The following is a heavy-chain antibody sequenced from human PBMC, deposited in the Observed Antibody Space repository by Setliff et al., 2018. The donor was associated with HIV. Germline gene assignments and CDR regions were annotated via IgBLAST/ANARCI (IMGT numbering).Heavy chain of an antibody. V-gene: IGHV4-34*01. D-gene: IGHD3-10*01. CDR3: ARVGYHGSGRYSFDY. J-gene: IGHJ4*02. Sequence: PSETLSLTCAVYGGSFSDYYWSWIRQPPGKGLEWIGEIYHSGNTDYNPSLKSRVTISEDTSKNQFSLKVNSVTAADTAMYYCARVGYHGSGRYSFDYWGQGTLVTVSS. CDR1: GGSFSDYY. CDR2: IYHSGNT.